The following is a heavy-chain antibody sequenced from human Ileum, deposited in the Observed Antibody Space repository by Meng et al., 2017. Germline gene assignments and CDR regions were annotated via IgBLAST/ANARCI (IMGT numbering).Heavy chain of an antibody. CDR3: ARDALPGYSYGYVY. V-gene: IGHV3-48*03. CDR2: ISSSGSTK. CDR1: GFTFSSYE. J-gene: IGHJ4*02. D-gene: IGHD5-18*01. Sequence: GESLKISCAASGFTFSSYEMNWVRQAPGKGLEWVSYISSSGSTKFYADSMKGRFTISRDNAKNSLYLQMKSLRAEDTAVYYCARDALPGYSYGYVYWGQGTLVTVSS.